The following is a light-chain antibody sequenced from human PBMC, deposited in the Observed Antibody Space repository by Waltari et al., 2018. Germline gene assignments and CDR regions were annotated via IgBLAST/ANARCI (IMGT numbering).Light chain of an antibody. CDR3: ISYAGSDNLI. V-gene: IGLV2-8*01. Sequence: QSALTQPPSASGPPGQSVTISCTGTSTDVGVYNYVSWYQQHPGRAPKLMIYEVSKRPSGVPARISGSQAGNTAALTVSGLQAEDEADYYCISYAGSDNLIFGGGTKLTVL. J-gene: IGLJ2*01. CDR1: STDVGVYNY. CDR2: EVS.